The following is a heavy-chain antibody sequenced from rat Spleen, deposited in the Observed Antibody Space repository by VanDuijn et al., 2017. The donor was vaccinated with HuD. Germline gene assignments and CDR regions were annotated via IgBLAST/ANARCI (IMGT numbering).Heavy chain of an antibody. Sequence: EVQLVESGGGLVQPGRSLKLSCAASGFTYSNYVMAWVRQAPTKGLEWVASISTGGGNTYYRDSVKGRFTISRDNAKNTLYLQMDSLRSEDTATYYCAKDTVHRYNFFDYWGQGVMVTVSS. D-gene: IGHD1-5*01. V-gene: IGHV5S13*01. CDR2: ISTGGGNT. J-gene: IGHJ2*01. CDR3: AKDTVHRYNFFDY. CDR1: GFTYSNYV.